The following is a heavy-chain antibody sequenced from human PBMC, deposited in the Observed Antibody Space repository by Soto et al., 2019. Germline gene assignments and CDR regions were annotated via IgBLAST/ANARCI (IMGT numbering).Heavy chain of an antibody. CDR1: GGSVTSGSYY. J-gene: IGHJ5*02. D-gene: IGHD1-1*01. Sequence: SETLSLTCTVSGGSVTSGSYYWSWIRQPPGKGLEWIGYIYYSGYTNYNPSLKSRVTISVDTSKNQVYLKLSSVTAADTAVYYCARDLRYSEFDPCGDVTLFTVSS. CDR3: ARDLRYSEFDP. CDR2: IYYSGYT. V-gene: IGHV4-61*01.